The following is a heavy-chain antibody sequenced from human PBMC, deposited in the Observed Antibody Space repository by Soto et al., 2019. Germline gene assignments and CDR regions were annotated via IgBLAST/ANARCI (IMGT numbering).Heavy chain of an antibody. J-gene: IGHJ4*02. CDR1: GGSFSGYI. V-gene: IGHV4-34*01. D-gene: IGHD1-26*01. CDR2: INHSGSS. Sequence: SETLSLTCAVSGGSFSGYIWTWIRQTPGKGLQWIGQINHSGSSIYNPSLKNRVTISTMSNNKFSLELSSVTAADTAVYYCTRGRFSGSSYSGSWYYFDSWGQGTMVTVSS. CDR3: TRGRFSGSSYSGSWYYFDS.